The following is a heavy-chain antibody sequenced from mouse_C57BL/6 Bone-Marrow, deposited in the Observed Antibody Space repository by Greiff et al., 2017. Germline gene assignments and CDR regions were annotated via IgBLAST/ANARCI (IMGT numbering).Heavy chain of an antibody. J-gene: IGHJ3*01. Sequence: QVQLQQPGAELVMPGASVKLSCKASGYTFTSYWMHWVKQRPGQGLEWIGEIDPSDSYNTSNQKFKGKSTLTVDKSASTAYMHLSSMTSEDSAVYYCARSGYYGPPRFAYWGQGTLVTVSA. D-gene: IGHD1-1*01. CDR2: IDPSDSYN. CDR3: ARSGYYGPPRFAY. CDR1: GYTFTSYW. V-gene: IGHV1-69*01.